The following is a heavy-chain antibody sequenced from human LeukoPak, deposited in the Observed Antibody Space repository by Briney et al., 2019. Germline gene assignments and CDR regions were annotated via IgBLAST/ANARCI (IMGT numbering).Heavy chain of an antibody. Sequence: PGGSLRLSCAASGFTFSSYWMHWVRQAPGKGLVWVSRINSDGSSTNYADSVKGRFTISRDNAKNSLYLQMNSLRAEDTAVYYCTRRGGYFDYWGQGSLVTVSS. J-gene: IGHJ4*02. V-gene: IGHV3-74*01. D-gene: IGHD3-16*01. CDR2: INSDGSST. CDR1: GFTFSSYW. CDR3: TRRGGYFDY.